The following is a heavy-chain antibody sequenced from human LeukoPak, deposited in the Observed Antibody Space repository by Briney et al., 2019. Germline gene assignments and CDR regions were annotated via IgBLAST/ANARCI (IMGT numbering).Heavy chain of an antibody. CDR2: IYYSGYT. CDR3: ARGLGFYDYVWGSHRYTPYYFDY. CDR1: GGSINSYY. J-gene: IGHJ4*02. Sequence: PSETLSLTCTVSGGSINSYYWSWIRQPPGKGLEWIGYIYYSGYTNYNPSLKSRVTISVDTSKNQFSLKLSSVSAADTAVYYCARGLGFYDYVWGSHRYTPYYFDYWGQGTLVTVSS. D-gene: IGHD3-16*02. V-gene: IGHV4-59*01.